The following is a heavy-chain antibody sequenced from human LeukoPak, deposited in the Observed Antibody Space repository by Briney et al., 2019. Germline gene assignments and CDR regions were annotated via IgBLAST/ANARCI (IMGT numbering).Heavy chain of an antibody. D-gene: IGHD3-10*01. J-gene: IGHJ6*03. CDR1: GFTFSSYG. V-gene: IGHV3-30*02. Sequence: GGSLRLSCAASGFTFSSYGMHWVRQAPGKGLEWVAFIRYDGSKKYYADSVKGRFTISRDNSKNTLYVQMNSLRAEDTAVYYCAKDGGYYGSDYYYYMDVWGKGTTVIISS. CDR3: AKDGGYYGSDYYYYMDV. CDR2: IRYDGSKK.